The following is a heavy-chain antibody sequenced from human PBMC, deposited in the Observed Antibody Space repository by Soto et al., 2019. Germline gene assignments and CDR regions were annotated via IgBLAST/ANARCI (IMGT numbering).Heavy chain of an antibody. CDR3: ARGYSGHDEIDY. D-gene: IGHD5-12*01. J-gene: IGHJ4*02. CDR1: GFTFSSYA. CDR2: ISYDGSNK. Sequence: QVQLGESGGGVVQPGRSLRLYCAASGFTFSSYAMHWVRQAPGKGLEWVAVISYDGSNKYYADSVKGRFTISRDNSKNTLYLQMNSLRAEDTAVYYCARGYSGHDEIDYWGQGTLVTVSS. V-gene: IGHV3-30-3*01.